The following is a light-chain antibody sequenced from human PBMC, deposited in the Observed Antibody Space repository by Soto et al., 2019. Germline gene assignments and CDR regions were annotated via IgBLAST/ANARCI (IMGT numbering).Light chain of an antibody. V-gene: IGKV3-15*01. J-gene: IGKJ2*01. CDR1: QSVSSN. Sequence: EIVMTQSPATLSVSPGERATLSCRASQSVSSNLAWYQQKPGQAPRLLIYGASTRATGIPARFSGSGSGKHFTITITSLQSEAFSVYHCEKYKNWPPYTFGQGTKLEIK. CDR2: GAS. CDR3: EKYKNWPPYT.